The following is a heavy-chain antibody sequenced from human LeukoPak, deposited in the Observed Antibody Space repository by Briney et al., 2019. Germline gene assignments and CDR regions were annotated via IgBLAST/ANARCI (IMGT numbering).Heavy chain of an antibody. V-gene: IGHV1-24*01. CDR3: ARGRAYSSSWYRGDCYYYYMDV. Sequence: GASVKVSCKVSGYTLTELSMHWVRQAPGKGLEWMGGFDPEDGETIYAQKFQGRVTMTEDTSTDTAYMELSSLRSEDTAVYYCARGRAYSSSWYRGDCYYYYMDVWGKGTTVTVSS. CDR2: FDPEDGET. CDR1: GYTLTELS. J-gene: IGHJ6*03. D-gene: IGHD6-13*01.